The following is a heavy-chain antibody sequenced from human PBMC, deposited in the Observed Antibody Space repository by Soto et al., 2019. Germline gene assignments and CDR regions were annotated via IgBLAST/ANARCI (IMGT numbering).Heavy chain of an antibody. D-gene: IGHD6-6*01. J-gene: IGHJ5*02. CDR3: ARREYSSSSLDP. V-gene: IGHV4-39*01. CDR1: GGSISSSSYY. Sequence: QLQLQESGPGLVKPSETLSLTCTVSGGSISSSSYYWGWIRQPPGKGLEWIGSIYYSGSTYYNPSLKSRVPLSVDTSKNQFSLKLSSVTAADTAVYYCARREYSSSSLDPWGQGTLVTVSS. CDR2: IYYSGST.